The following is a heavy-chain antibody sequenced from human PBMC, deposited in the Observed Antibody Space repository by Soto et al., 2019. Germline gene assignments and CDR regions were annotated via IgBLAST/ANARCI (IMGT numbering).Heavy chain of an antibody. V-gene: IGHV3-23*01. CDR2: ISGSGGST. CDR3: ARDKPDGVDSFDI. CDR1: GFTFSSYA. J-gene: IGHJ3*02. Sequence: LRLSCAASGFTFSSYAMSWVRQAPGKGLEWVSAISGSGGSTYYADSVKGRFTISRDNSKNSLYLELSSLRDDDTAVYYCARDKPDGVDSFDIWGQGTLVTVSS.